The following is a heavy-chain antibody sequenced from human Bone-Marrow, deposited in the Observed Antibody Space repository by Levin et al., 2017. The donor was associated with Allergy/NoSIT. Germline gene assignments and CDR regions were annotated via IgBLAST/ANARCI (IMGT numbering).Heavy chain of an antibody. CDR1: GYSFTNYW. J-gene: IGHJ6*03. CDR2: IYPGDSDT. V-gene: IGHV5-51*01. D-gene: IGHD2-2*01. Sequence: GESLKISCKGSGYSFTNYWIGWVCQMPGKGLEWMGIIYPGDSDTRYSPSFQGQVTISADKSVSTAYLQWSSLQASDTAMYYCARQGIDASYYYMDVWGKGTTVTVSS. CDR3: ARQGIDASYYYMDV.